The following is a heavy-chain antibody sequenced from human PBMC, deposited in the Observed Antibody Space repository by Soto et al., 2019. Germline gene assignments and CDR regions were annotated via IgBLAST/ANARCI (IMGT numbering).Heavy chain of an antibody. CDR2: IYYSGST. D-gene: IGHD3-22*01. J-gene: IGHJ4*02. CDR1: GGSISSSSYY. V-gene: IGHV4-39*01. CDR3: ARRGYYDTVGSYFDY. Sequence: QLQLQESGPGLVKPSETLSLTCTVSGGSISSSSYYWGWIRQPPGKGLEWIGSIYYSGSTYYNPSLKSRVTISVDTSKNQFSLKLSSVTAADTAVYYCARRGYYDTVGSYFDYWGQGTLVTVSS.